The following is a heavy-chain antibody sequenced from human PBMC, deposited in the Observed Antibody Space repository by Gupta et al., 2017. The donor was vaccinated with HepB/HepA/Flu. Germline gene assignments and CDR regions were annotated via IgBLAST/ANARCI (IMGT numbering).Heavy chain of an antibody. D-gene: IGHD3-22*01. CDR2: IYYSGST. V-gene: IGHV4-30-4*01. Sequence: QVQLQESGPGLVKPSQTLSLTCTVSGGSISIGDYYWSWIRQPPGKGLEWIGYIYYSGSTYYNPSLKSRVTISVDTSKNQFSLKLSSVTAADTAVYYCAREAYYYDSSGYLGYWGQGTLVTVSS. CDR3: AREAYYYDSSGYLGY. J-gene: IGHJ4*02. CDR1: GGSISIGDYY.